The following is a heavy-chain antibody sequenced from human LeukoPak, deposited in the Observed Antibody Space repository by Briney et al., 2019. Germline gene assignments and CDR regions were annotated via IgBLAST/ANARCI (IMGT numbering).Heavy chain of an antibody. V-gene: IGHV3-23*01. CDR1: GFTFSNYA. D-gene: IGHD3-10*01. CDR3: AKGKEFAPRSAQDAFDI. CDR2: ISGSGGST. J-gene: IGHJ3*02. Sequence: AGGSLRLSCAASGFTFSNYAMSWVRQAPGKGLEWVSAISGSGGSTYYADSVKGRFTISRDNSKNTLYLQMNSLRAEDTALYYCAKGKEFAPRSAQDAFDIWGQGTMVTVSS.